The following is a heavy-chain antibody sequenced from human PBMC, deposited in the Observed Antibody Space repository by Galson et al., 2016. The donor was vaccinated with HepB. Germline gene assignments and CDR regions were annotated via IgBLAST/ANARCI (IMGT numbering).Heavy chain of an antibody. CDR2: ISSSGGII. Sequence: SRRLSCAASGFICSGYYMNWMRQAPGKGLEWISYISSSGGIIKSAVSGKGRFTISRDNNQNSVSLPMTGLTAGDTADYYCAKGVSRRLSHHGVDVWGQGASVIVSS. J-gene: IGHJ6*02. CDR1: GFICSGYY. V-gene: IGHV3-11*01. D-gene: IGHD5/OR15-5a*01. CDR3: AKGVSRRLSHHGVDV.